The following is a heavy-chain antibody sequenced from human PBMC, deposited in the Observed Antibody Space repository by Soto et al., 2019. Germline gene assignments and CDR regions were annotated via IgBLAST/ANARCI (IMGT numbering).Heavy chain of an antibody. CDR2: IYHTGPS. CDR1: GGSISSYY. Sequence: QVQLQESGPGLVNPSETLSVTCTVSGGSISSYYWSWIRQPPGQGLEWIGYIYHTGPSDYNPSLKTRVTISVDTSKNQFSLKLTSVTAADTAVYFCARGRGFGEHYFDSWGQGTLVTASS. V-gene: IGHV4-59*01. J-gene: IGHJ4*02. D-gene: IGHD3-10*01. CDR3: ARGRGFGEHYFDS.